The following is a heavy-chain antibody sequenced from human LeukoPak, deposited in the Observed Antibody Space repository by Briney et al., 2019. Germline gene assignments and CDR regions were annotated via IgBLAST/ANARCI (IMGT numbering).Heavy chain of an antibody. Sequence: ASVKVSCKASGYTFTRYYMHWVRQAPGQGLEWMGWINPNSGGTNYAQKFQGRVTMTRDTSISTAYMELSRLRSDDTAVYYCARATPPYDSSVGDAFDIWGQGTMVTVSS. D-gene: IGHD3-22*01. CDR3: ARATPPYDSSVGDAFDI. CDR2: INPNSGGT. CDR1: GYTFTRYY. V-gene: IGHV1-2*02. J-gene: IGHJ3*02.